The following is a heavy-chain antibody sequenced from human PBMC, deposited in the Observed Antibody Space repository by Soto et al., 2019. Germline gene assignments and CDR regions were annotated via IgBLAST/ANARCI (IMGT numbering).Heavy chain of an antibody. V-gene: IGHV3-30*09. J-gene: IGHJ3*02. Sequence: QVQLVESGGGVVQPGRSLRPSCAASGFTFSDFAVHWVRQSPGKGLEWVAGVIYDGTSKFYADSVKGRFAISRDNSKNTLSLQMDSLRPEDTGVYYCVREDRDCDIWGQGTMVTVSS. CDR2: VIYDGTSK. CDR1: GFTFSDFA. D-gene: IGHD2-21*02. CDR3: VREDRDCDI.